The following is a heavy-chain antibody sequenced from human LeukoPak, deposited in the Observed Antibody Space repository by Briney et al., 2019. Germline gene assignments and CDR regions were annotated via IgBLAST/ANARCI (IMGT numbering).Heavy chain of an antibody. CDR3: ARDRQIAY. J-gene: IGHJ4*02. Sequence: GGSLRHSCAASGFTFSNYWLTWVRQAPGQGLGWVANIKQDGSEKHYVDSVKGRFTISRDNAKNSLYLQMNSLRAEDTAVYYCARDRQIAYWGQGTLVTVSS. V-gene: IGHV3-7*01. CDR1: GFTFSNYW. CDR2: IKQDGSEK.